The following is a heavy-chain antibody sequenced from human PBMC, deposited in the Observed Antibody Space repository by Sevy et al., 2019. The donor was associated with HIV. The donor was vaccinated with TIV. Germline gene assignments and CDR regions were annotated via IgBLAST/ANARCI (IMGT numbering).Heavy chain of an antibody. CDR3: AREAPTNNLDY. V-gene: IGHV3-48*03. J-gene: IGHJ4*02. D-gene: IGHD2-2*01. CDR2: FSSGGTI. Sequence: GGSLRLSCIASGFTLSNYEMNWLRQAPGKGMGWVSVFSSGGTIFYADAVKGRFTISRENAKNSLYLQMSSLRVEDTVVYYCAREAPTNNLDYWGQGTLVTVSS. CDR1: GFTLSNYE.